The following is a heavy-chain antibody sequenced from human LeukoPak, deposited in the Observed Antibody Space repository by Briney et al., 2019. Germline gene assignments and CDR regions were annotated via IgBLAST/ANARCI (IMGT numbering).Heavy chain of an antibody. CDR1: EFIFRSYW. Sequence: GGSLRLSCAASEFIFRSYWMSWVRQAPGKGLEWVANIKHDGSETNYLDSVRGRFTISRDNAKDSLNLQMNTLRAEDTAVYDCARDRPYGGRGDFDYWGQGTLVTVSS. CDR3: ARDRPYGGRGDFDY. CDR2: IKHDGSET. V-gene: IGHV3-7*01. D-gene: IGHD4-23*01. J-gene: IGHJ4*02.